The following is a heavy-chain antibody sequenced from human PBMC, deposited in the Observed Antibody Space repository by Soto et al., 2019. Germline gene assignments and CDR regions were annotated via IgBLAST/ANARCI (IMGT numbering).Heavy chain of an antibody. Sequence: QITLKESGPTLVKPTETLTLTCTFSGFSLTTNRVVVGWVRQPPGKALEWLAFIYGDDRKRDSPFLRSRLTITTDSSKNQVVLTLINMDPVDTATFFCVHRTPITRVDVRGQGTMVTVSS. CDR2: IYGDDRK. CDR1: GFSLTTNRVV. CDR3: VHRTPITRVDV. J-gene: IGHJ3*01. V-gene: IGHV2-5*02. D-gene: IGHD2-21*02.